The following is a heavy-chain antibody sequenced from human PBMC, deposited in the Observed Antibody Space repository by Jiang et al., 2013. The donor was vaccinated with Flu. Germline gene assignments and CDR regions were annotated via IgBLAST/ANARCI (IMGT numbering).Heavy chain of an antibody. J-gene: IGHJ1*01. CDR3: ARGQHQLLGECFQH. V-gene: IGHV1-46*01. CDR2: INPSGGST. CDR1: GYTFTSFY. D-gene: IGHD6-13*01. Sequence: SGAEVKKPGASVRVSCKASGYTFTSFYIHWVRQAPGQGLEWMGVINPSGGSTSYPQRFQGRVTMTRDTSTSTVYLNLTSLRSEDSAVYYCARGQHQLLGECFQHWGPGYPGRRLL.